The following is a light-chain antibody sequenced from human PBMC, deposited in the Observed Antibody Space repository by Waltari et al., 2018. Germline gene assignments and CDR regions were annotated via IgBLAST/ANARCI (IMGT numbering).Light chain of an antibody. V-gene: IGLV2-8*01. Sequence: QSALTQPPSASGSPGQSVTISCTGTSSDVGAYNSVSWYRQPPGKAPKLMIYAVTKRPSGVPDRFSGSKSGNTASLTVSGLQTEDEADYYCTSDGGSSNFYVFGTGTKVTVL. J-gene: IGLJ1*01. CDR3: TSDGGSSNFYV. CDR1: SSDVGAYNS. CDR2: AVT.